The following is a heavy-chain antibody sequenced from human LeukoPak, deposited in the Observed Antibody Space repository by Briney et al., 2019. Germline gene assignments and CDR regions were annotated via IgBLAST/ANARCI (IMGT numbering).Heavy chain of an antibody. Sequence: GESLKISCKGSGYIFGNYWIGWVRQMPGKGLEWMGIIYPGDSKTRYSPFFQGQVTISADKSVSTAYLQWSRLKASDTAMYYCTRRDAPNWWDHWGQGTLVTVSS. CDR1: GYIFGNYW. J-gene: IGHJ4*02. CDR2: IYPGDSKT. CDR3: TRRDAPNWWDH. D-gene: IGHD2-15*01. V-gene: IGHV5-51*01.